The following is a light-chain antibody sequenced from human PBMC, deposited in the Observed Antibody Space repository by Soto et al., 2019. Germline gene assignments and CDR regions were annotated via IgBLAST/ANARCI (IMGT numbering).Light chain of an antibody. CDR3: QQYTASSGIFT. J-gene: IGKJ3*01. CDR1: QRVNSNY. CDR2: GAS. Sequence: VLTQSPGTLYLSPGEIATLSCRASQRVNSNYFAWYQQKPGQAPRLLVFGASTRATGIPDRFSGSGSGTDFILTISRVEPEDFAVYYCQQYTASSGIFTFGPGTRVDIK. V-gene: IGKV3-20*01.